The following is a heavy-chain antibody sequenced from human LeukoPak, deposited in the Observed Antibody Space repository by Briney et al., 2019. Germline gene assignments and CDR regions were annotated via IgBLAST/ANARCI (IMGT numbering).Heavy chain of an antibody. CDR2: IYHSGST. Sequence: SETLSLTCTVSGYSISSGYYWGWIRQPPGKGLEWIGSIYHSGSTYYNPSLKSRVTISVDTSKNQFSLKLSSVTAADTAVYYCAREGGGEYDILTGYYILSFTPDYYYYMDVWGKGTTVTISS. D-gene: IGHD3-9*01. V-gene: IGHV4-38-2*02. CDR3: AREGGGEYDILTGYYILSFTPDYYYYMDV. CDR1: GYSISSGYY. J-gene: IGHJ6*03.